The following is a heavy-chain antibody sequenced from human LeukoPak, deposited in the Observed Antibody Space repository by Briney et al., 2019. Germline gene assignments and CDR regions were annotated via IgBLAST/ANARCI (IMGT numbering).Heavy chain of an antibody. CDR3: AREISYGDYPSGDAFDN. CDR2: INTYGTDT. Sequence: GGSLRLSCAASGFTLNTHWMHWVRQDPGNGLVWVSRINTYGTDTIYADSVRGRFTISTDNAKNTLYLQMNSLRAEDTAVYFCAREISYGDYPSGDAFDNWGQGTMVTVSS. J-gene: IGHJ3*02. V-gene: IGHV3-74*01. CDR1: GFTLNTHW. D-gene: IGHD4-17*01.